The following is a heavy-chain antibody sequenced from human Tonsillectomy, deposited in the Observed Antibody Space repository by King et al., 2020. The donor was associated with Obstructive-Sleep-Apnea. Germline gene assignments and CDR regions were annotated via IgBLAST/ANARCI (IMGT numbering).Heavy chain of an antibody. V-gene: IGHV3-23*04. D-gene: IGHD6-19*01. CDR3: AKDSSGWYRYFDY. CDR1: GFTFSSYA. Sequence: VQLVESGGGLEQPGGSLRLSCAASGFTFSSYAMSWVRQAPGKGLEWVSVISGSGATTYYADSGKGRFTISRDNSKNTLYLQMNSLRAEDTAIYYCAKDSSGWYRYFDYWGQGTLVTVSS. J-gene: IGHJ4*02. CDR2: ISGSGATT.